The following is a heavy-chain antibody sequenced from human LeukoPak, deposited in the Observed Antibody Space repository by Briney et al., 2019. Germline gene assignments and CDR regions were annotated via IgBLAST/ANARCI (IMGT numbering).Heavy chain of an antibody. CDR2: ISSSSSTI. CDR3: ARDDYDYVWGSYRFDAFDI. D-gene: IGHD3-16*02. J-gene: IGHJ3*02. Sequence: PGGSLRLSCAASGFTFSSYSMNWVRQAPGKGLEWVSYISSSSSTIYYADSVKGRFTISRDNAKNSLYLRMNSLRAEDTAAYYCARDDYDYVWGSYRFDAFDIWGQGTMVTVSS. V-gene: IGHV3-48*01. CDR1: GFTFSSYS.